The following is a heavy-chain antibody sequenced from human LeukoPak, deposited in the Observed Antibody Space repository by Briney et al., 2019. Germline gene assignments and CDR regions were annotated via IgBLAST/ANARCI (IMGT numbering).Heavy chain of an antibody. CDR3: ARSWFGVDAFDI. CDR2: IYYSGST. V-gene: IGHV4-61*01. D-gene: IGHD3-10*01. CDR1: GGSISSSSYY. Sequence: SETLSLTCTVSGGSISSSSYYWSWIRQPPGKGLEWIGYIYYSGSTNYNPSLKSRVTISVDTSKNQFSLKLSSVTAADTAVYYCARSWFGVDAFDIWGQGTMVTVSS. J-gene: IGHJ3*02.